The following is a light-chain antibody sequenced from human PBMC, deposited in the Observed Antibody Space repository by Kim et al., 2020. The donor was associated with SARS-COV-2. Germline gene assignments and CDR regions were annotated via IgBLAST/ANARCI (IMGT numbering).Light chain of an antibody. J-gene: IGKJ2*01. CDR1: QSISSY. V-gene: IGKV1-39*01. CDR2: AAS. Sequence: DIQMTQSPSSLSASVGDRVTITCRASQSISSYLNWYQQKPGKAPKLLIYAASSLQSGVLSRFSGSGSGTDFTLTISSLQPEDFATYYCKQSYSTPPYTFGQGTKLEI. CDR3: KQSYSTPPYT.